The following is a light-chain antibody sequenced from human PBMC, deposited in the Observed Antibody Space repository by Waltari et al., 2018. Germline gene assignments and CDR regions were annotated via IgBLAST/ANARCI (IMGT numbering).Light chain of an antibody. Sequence: QSALTQPASVSGSPGQSITISCTGTSSDVGGYNFVSWYQQHPGKAPKLMIYDVTKRPSGVSNRVSGSKSANTASLTISGLQAEDEADYYCCSYAGSSTYYVFGTGTKVTVL. CDR1: SSDVGGYNF. CDR2: DVT. V-gene: IGLV2-23*02. J-gene: IGLJ1*01. CDR3: CSYAGSSTYYV.